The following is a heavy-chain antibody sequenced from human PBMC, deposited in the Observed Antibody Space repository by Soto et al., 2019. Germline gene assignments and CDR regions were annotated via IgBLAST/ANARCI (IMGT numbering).Heavy chain of an antibody. J-gene: IGHJ6*02. CDR3: ARRAPPMDV. CDR1: GYTFTSYG. V-gene: IGHV1-18*01. Sequence: QVQLVQSGAEVKKPGASVKVSCKASGYTFTSYGISWVRQAPGQGLEWMGWISAYNGNTKYAQKLQGRVTMTTDTSTSTASMELRSPRSDDTAVSYGARRAPPMDVWGQGTTVTVSS. CDR2: ISAYNGNT.